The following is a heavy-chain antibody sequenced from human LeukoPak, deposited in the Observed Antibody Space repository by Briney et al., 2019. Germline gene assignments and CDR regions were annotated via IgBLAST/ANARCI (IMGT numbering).Heavy chain of an antibody. V-gene: IGHV3-43*01. D-gene: IGHD3-22*01. CDR3: VKDLTYESSGSVFDY. Sequence: PGGSLRLSCAASGFTFGDYTMHWVRQAPGKTLEWVSLISWDGTTYYADSMKGRFTISRDNSKNSLYLQMDTLRSEDTAFYYCVKDLTYESSGSVFDYWGQGTLVTVSS. CDR2: ISWDGTT. J-gene: IGHJ4*02. CDR1: GFTFGDYT.